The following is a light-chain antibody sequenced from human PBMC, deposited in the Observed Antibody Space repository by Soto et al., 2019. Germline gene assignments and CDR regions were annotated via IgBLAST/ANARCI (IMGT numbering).Light chain of an antibody. CDR2: GAS. Sequence: EIVVTQSPGTLSLSPGEGATLSCRASQSVSSSYLAWYQQKPGQAPRLLIYGASNRATGIPDRFSGSGSGTEFTLTISSLQPDDFATYYCQQYNSYSTFGGGTKVDIK. CDR1: QSVSSSY. CDR3: QQYNSYST. J-gene: IGKJ4*01. V-gene: IGKV3-20*01.